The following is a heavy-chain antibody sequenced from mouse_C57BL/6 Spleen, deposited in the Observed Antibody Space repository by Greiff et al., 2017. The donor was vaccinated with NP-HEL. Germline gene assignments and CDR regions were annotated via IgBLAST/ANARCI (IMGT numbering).Heavy chain of an antibody. CDR3: ARRTALYAMDY. CDR1: GFTFSDYG. CDR2: ISSGSSTI. J-gene: IGHJ4*01. Sequence: EVKVVESGGGLVKPGGSLKLSCAASGFTFSDYGMHWVRQAPEKGLEWVAYISSGSSTIYYADTVKGRFTISRDNAKNTLFLQMTSLRSEDTAMYYCARRTALYAMDYWGQGTSVTVSS. V-gene: IGHV5-17*01.